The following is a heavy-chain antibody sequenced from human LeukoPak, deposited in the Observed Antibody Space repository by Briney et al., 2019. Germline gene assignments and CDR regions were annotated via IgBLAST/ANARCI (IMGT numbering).Heavy chain of an antibody. CDR2: ISSSSSYI. CDR3: ARGPPDIVVVPAAIRYYGMDV. J-gene: IGHJ6*02. V-gene: IGHV3-21*01. D-gene: IGHD2-2*02. Sequence: KAGGSLRLSCAASGFTFSSYSMNWVRQAPGKGLEWVSSISSSSSYIYYADSVKGRFTISRDNAKNSLYLQMNSLRAEDTAVYYCARGPPDIVVVPAAIRYYGMDVWGQGTTVTVSS. CDR1: GFTFSSYS.